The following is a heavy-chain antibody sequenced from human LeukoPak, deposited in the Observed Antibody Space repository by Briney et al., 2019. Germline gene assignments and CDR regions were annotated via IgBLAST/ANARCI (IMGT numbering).Heavy chain of an antibody. Sequence: SETLSLTCAVSGGSISSGGYSWSWIRQPPGKGLEWIGYIYHSGSTYYNPSLKSRVTISVDRSKNQFSLKLSSVTAADTAVYYCARVVPLYSYGYVRDSLRFDPWGQGTLVTVSS. CDR2: IYHSGST. V-gene: IGHV4-30-2*01. CDR1: GGSISSGGYS. D-gene: IGHD5-18*01. CDR3: ARVVPLYSYGYVRDSLRFDP. J-gene: IGHJ5*02.